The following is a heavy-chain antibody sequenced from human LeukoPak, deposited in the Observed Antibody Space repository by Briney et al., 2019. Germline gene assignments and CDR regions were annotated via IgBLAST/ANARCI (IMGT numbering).Heavy chain of an antibody. CDR3: AREYYESSGYYSHFDY. Sequence: SETLSLTCTVSGGSISSYYWSWIRQPPGKGLEWIGYIYYSGSTYYNPSLKSRVTISVDRSKNQFSLNLSSVTAADTAVYYCAREYYESSGYYSHFDYWGQGTLVTVSS. CDR1: GGSISSYY. CDR2: IYYSGST. D-gene: IGHD3-22*01. V-gene: IGHV4-59*12. J-gene: IGHJ4*02.